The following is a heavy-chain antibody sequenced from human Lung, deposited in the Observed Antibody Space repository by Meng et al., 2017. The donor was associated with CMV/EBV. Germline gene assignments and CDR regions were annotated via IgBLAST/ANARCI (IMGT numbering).Heavy chain of an antibody. D-gene: IGHD6-13*01. V-gene: IGHV4-34*01. Sequence: SETXSLXCAVYGGSFSGYYWSWIRQPPGKGLEWIGEINHSGSTNYNPSLKSRVTISVDTSKNQFSLKLSSVTAADTAVYYCAREGQLYSSSWYAFDYLGRGXLVTVSS. CDR1: GGSFSGYY. CDR3: AREGQLYSSSWYAFDY. J-gene: IGHJ4*02. CDR2: INHSGST.